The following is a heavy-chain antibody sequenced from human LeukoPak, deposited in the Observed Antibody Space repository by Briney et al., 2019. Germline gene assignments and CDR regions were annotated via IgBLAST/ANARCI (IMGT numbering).Heavy chain of an antibody. J-gene: IGHJ4*02. V-gene: IGHV4-39*01. Sequence: SETLSLTCTVSGGSISSSSYYWGWIRQPPGKGLEWIGSIYYSGSTYYNPSLKSRVTISVDTSKNQFSLKLSSVTAADTAVYYCARLGYYDSSGYWGQGTLVTVSS. CDR1: GGSISSSSYY. CDR3: ARLGYYDSSGY. D-gene: IGHD3-22*01. CDR2: IYYSGST.